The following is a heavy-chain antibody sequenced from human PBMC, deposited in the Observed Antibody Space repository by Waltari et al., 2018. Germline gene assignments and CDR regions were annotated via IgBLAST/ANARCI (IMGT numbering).Heavy chain of an antibody. V-gene: IGHV3-66*02. CDR2: IYSGGYT. Sequence: VQLQQWGAGLLKPSETLSLTCAVYGGSFSGYYWSWIRQPPGKGLEWVSLIYSGGYTQYADSVKGRFTISRDNSKNTLYLQMNSLRVEDTAVYYCARNPRYDSPDWGQGTLVTVSS. CDR3: ARNPRYDSPD. D-gene: IGHD3-22*01. J-gene: IGHJ4*02. CDR1: GGSFSGYY.